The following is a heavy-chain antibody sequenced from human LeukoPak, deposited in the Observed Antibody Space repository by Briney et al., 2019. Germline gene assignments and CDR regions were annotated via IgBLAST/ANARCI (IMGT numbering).Heavy chain of an antibody. J-gene: IGHJ4*02. CDR3: ARGEIRYSSGWFL. Sequence: PSETLSLTCAVYGGSFSGYYWSWIRQPPGKGLEWIGEINHRGSTNYNPSLKSRVTISVDTSKNQFSLKLSSVTAADTAVYYCARGEIRYSSGWFLWGQGTLVTVSS. CDR1: GGSFSGYY. CDR2: INHRGST. V-gene: IGHV4-34*01. D-gene: IGHD6-19*01.